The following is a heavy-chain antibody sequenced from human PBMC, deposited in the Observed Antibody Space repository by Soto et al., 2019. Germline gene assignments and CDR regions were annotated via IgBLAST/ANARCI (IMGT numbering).Heavy chain of an antibody. CDR2: IYYSGST. J-gene: IGHJ5*02. D-gene: IGHD2-15*01. CDR3: ARQTYCSGGSCYRLRFRFDP. V-gene: IGHV4-39*01. CDR1: GGSISSSSYY. Sequence: SETLSLTCTVSGGSISSSSYYWGWIRQPPGKGLEWIGSIYYSGSTYYNPSLKSRVTISVDTSKNQFSLKLSSVTAADTAVYYCARQTYCSGGSCYRLRFRFDPWGQGTLVTVSS.